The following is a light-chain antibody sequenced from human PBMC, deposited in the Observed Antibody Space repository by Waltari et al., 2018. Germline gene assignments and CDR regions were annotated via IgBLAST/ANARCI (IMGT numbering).Light chain of an antibody. CDR1: DSDVGGYAY. CDR3: CSYADNNIYV. J-gene: IGLJ1*01. CDR2: DVT. V-gene: IGLV2-11*01. Sequence: QSALTQPRSVSGSPGHSVTISCTGTDSDVGGYAYVSWYQHHPGKAPKLLIYDVTKRPSGVPDRFSGSKSGNTASLTISGLHGEDEADYYCCSYADNNIYVFGTGTNVAVL.